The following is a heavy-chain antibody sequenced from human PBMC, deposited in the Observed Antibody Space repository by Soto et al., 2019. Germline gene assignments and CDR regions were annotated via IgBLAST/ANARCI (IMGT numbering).Heavy chain of an antibody. CDR3: ARALVTDYNSRDYHSYFAMDV. V-gene: IGHV4-31*02. D-gene: IGHD3-22*01. Sequence: HLQESGPGLVKPSQTLSLTCVVSGGPVSGDDLYWSWIRHLPGKGLEWIANVYHTGTTYYNPSIKRRVPMSVDSSQNQFSLILASVTAADTAVYYCARALVTDYNSRDYHSYFAMDVWGQGTSVTVSS. CDR2: VYHTGTT. CDR1: GGPVSGDDLY. J-gene: IGHJ6*02.